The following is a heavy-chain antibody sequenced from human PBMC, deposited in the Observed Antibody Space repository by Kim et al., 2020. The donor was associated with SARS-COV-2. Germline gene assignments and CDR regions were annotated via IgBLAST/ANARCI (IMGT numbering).Heavy chain of an antibody. D-gene: IGHD3-16*01. Sequence: YNPSLKSRVTISVDKSKNQFSLKLSSVTAADTAVYYCARSPTRTSFVGYWGQGTLVTVSS. V-gene: IGHV4-4*02. J-gene: IGHJ4*02. CDR3: ARSPTRTSFVGY.